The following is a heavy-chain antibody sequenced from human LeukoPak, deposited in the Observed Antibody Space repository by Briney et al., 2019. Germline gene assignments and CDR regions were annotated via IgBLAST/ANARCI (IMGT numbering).Heavy chain of an antibody. D-gene: IGHD2-15*01. V-gene: IGHV3-23*01. CDR2: ISGSGGST. CDR3: AKGGQDYCSGGSCHPYYYYGMGV. CDR1: GFTFSSYA. Sequence: GGSLRLSCAASGFTFSSYAMSWVRQAPGKGLEWVSAISGSGGSTYYADSVKGRFTISRDNSKNTLYLQMNSLRAEDTAVYFCAKGGQDYCSGGSCHPYYYYGMGVWGQGTTVTVSS. J-gene: IGHJ6*02.